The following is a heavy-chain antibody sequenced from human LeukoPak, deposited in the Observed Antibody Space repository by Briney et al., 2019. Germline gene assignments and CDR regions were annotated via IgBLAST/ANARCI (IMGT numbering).Heavy chain of an antibody. V-gene: IGHV3-30*04. CDR3: AREGKSMAPFDY. CDR2: ISYDGSNK. D-gene: IGHD2/OR15-2a*01. Sequence: GRSLRLSCAASGFTFSSYAMHWVRQAPGKELEWVAVISYDGSNKYYADSVKGRFTISRDNSKNTLYLQMNSLRAEDTAVYYCAREGKSMAPFDYWGQGTLVTVSS. CDR1: GFTFSSYA. J-gene: IGHJ4*02.